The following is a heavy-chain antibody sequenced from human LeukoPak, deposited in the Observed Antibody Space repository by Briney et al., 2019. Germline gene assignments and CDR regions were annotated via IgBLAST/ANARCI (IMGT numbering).Heavy chain of an antibody. J-gene: IGHJ4*02. CDR3: AREAPTGSCPDY. CDR1: GGSFSGYY. D-gene: IGHD1-26*01. V-gene: IGHV4-34*01. Sequence: SETLSLTCAGYGGSFSGYYWTWIRQPPGKGLEWIGEINHSGSTNYNPSLKSRVTMSGDTSKNQFSLKLSSVTAADTAVYYCAREAPTGSCPDYWGQGTLVTVSS. CDR2: INHSGST.